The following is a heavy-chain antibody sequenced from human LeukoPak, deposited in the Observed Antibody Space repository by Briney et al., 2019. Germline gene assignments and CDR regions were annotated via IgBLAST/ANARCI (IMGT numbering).Heavy chain of an antibody. CDR1: GYTFTSYD. J-gene: IGHJ4*02. CDR3: ARARRGLLMVYATDSDY. V-gene: IGHV1-8*03. CDR2: MNPNSGNT. D-gene: IGHD2-8*01. Sequence: ASVKVSCKASGYTFTSYDINWVRQATGQGLEWMGWMNPNSGNTGYAQKFQGRVTITRNTSISTAYMEPSSLRSEDTAVYYCARARRGLLMVYATDSDYWGQGTLVTVSS.